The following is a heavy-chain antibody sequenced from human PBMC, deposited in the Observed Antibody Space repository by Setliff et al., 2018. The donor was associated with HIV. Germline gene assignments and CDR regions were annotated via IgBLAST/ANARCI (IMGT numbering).Heavy chain of an antibody. CDR2: IIHSGSI. V-gene: IGHV4-34*12. J-gene: IGHJ3*02. Sequence: LSLTCAVYGGSFNDYYWSWIRQPPGKGLEWIGEIIHSGSINYNPSLKSRVTISVDTSKNQFSLKLSSVTAADTAVYYCARLYYYGSGNYNDAFDIWGQGTMVTVSS. D-gene: IGHD3-10*01. CDR1: GGSFNDYY. CDR3: ARLYYYGSGNYNDAFDI.